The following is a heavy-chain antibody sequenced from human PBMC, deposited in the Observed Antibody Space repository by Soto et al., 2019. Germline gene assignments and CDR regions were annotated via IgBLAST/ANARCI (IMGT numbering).Heavy chain of an antibody. D-gene: IGHD1-20*01. V-gene: IGHV4-4*02. CDR2: IHHSGPT. Sequence: NPSETLSLTCKASGDSISSSEWWSWFLQPPWKGLEWIAEIHHSGPTNYNPSLQSRVTITVDKSKNQISLRLSTVTAADTAVYYCARGGITAVRNYYFDHWGQGTLVTGSS. CDR1: GDSISSSEW. J-gene: IGHJ4*02. CDR3: ARGGITAVRNYYFDH.